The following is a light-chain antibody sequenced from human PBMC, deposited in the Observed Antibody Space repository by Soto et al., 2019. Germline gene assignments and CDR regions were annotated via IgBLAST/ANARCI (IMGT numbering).Light chain of an antibody. Sequence: ELVLTQSPGTLSLSPGERATLSCRASQSISSSYLAWYQQKPGQAPRLLIYGASSRATGIPDRFSGSGSGTDFTLTISRLEPEDFAVYYCQQCDSSPRTFGQGTKVDIK. CDR3: QQCDSSPRT. CDR2: GAS. CDR1: QSISSSY. J-gene: IGKJ1*01. V-gene: IGKV3-20*01.